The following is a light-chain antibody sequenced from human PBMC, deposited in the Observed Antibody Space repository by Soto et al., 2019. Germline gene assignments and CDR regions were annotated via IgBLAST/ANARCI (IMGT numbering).Light chain of an antibody. J-gene: IGKJ1*01. CDR2: KTS. CDR3: QYYNNYCWT. Sequence: DIQLTQSPSTLSASVGDRVTITCRASQSISSWLAWYQQKPGKAPKFLIYKTSNLESGVPSRFSGSGSGTEVTLTISSPQPDDFATYYCQYYNNYCWTFGQGTKVEIK. CDR1: QSISSW. V-gene: IGKV1-5*03.